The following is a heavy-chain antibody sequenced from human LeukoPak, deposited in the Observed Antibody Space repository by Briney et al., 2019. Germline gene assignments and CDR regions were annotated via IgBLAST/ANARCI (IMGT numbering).Heavy chain of an antibody. Sequence: PGGSLRLSCAASGFTFSSYAIHWVRQAPGKGLQWVAVISYDGGNKYYANSVKGRFTISRDNSKNTLYPQMNSLRADDTAVYYCARVRVRGVIITYYYYGMDVWGQGTTVTVSS. J-gene: IGHJ6*02. CDR1: GFTFSSYA. CDR2: ISYDGGNK. D-gene: IGHD3-10*01. V-gene: IGHV3-30*04. CDR3: ARVRVRGVIITYYYYGMDV.